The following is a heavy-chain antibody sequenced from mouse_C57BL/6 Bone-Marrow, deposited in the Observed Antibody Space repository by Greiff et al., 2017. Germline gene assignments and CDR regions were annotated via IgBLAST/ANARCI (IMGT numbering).Heavy chain of an antibody. V-gene: IGHV5-6*02. Sequence: EVMLVESGGDLVKPGGSLKLSCAASGFTFSSYGMSWVRQTPDKRLEWVATISSGGSYTYYPDSVKGRFTITRDNAKNILYRQMGRQKSADTSMYFCASGYGSSYVVFAYWGQGTLVTVSA. CDR1: GFTFSSYG. CDR3: ASGYGSSYVVFAY. J-gene: IGHJ3*01. CDR2: ISSGGSYT. D-gene: IGHD1-1*01.